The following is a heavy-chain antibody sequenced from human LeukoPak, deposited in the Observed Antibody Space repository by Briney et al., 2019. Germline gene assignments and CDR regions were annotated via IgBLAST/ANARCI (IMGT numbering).Heavy chain of an antibody. CDR3: ATVSDYGRSFVY. D-gene: IGHD4-17*01. CDR2: FDPEDGET. J-gene: IGHJ4*02. CDR1: GYTLTELS. Sequence: ASVKVSCKVSGYTLTELSMHWVRQAPGKGLEWMGGFDPEDGETIYAQKFQGRVTMTEDTSTDTAYMELSSLRSEDTAVYYCATVSDYGRSFVYWGQGTLVTVSS. V-gene: IGHV1-24*01.